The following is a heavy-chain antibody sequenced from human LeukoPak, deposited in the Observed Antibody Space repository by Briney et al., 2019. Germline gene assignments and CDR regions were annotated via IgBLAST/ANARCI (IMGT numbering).Heavy chain of an antibody. CDR3: ARDWSSSWYVTYYYGMDV. J-gene: IGHJ6*02. CDR2: MNPNSGNT. Sequence: ASVKVSCKASGYTFTSYDINWVRQATGQGLEWMGWMNPNSGNTGYAQKFQGRVTITADKSTSTAYMELSSLRSEDTAVYYCARDWSSSWYVTYYYGMDVWGQGTTVTVSS. D-gene: IGHD6-13*01. V-gene: IGHV1-8*01. CDR1: GYTFTSYD.